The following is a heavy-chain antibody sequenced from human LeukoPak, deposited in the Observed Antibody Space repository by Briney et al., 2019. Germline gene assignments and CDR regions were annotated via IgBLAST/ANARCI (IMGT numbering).Heavy chain of an antibody. J-gene: IGHJ4*02. CDR3: ARDCIGFLGFDY. D-gene: IGHD1-26*01. Sequence: GASVKVSCKASGYTFASYGISWVRQAPGQGLEWMGWVSAYADDTNYVQKFRGRITMTTDTSTSTAYMELRSLRSDDTAVYYCARDCIGFLGFDYWGQGTLVTVSS. CDR2: VSAYADDT. V-gene: IGHV1-18*01. CDR1: GYTFASYG.